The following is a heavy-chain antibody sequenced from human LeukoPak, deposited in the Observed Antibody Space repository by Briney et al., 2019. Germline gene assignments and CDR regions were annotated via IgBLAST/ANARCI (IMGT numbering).Heavy chain of an antibody. D-gene: IGHD6-6*01. V-gene: IGHV3-7*01. CDR2: IKQDGSEK. CDR3: ASPPGAARDY. CDR1: GFTFSSYW. J-gene: IGHJ4*02. Sequence: GGALRLSCAASGFTFSSYWMSWVRQAPAKGLEWVANIKQDGSEKYYVDSVKGRFTISRDNAKNSLYLQMNSPRAEDTAVYYCASPPGAARDYWGQGTLVTVSS.